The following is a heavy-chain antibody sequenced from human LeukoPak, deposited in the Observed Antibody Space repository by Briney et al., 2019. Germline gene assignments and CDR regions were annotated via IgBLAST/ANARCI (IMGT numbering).Heavy chain of an antibody. CDR3: ASAGYQLPRSYNWFDP. CDR2: INHSGST. J-gene: IGHJ5*02. V-gene: IGHV4-34*01. D-gene: IGHD2-2*01. Sequence: TSETLSLTCAVYGGSFSGYYWSWIRQPPGKGLEWIGEINHSGSTNYNPSLKSRVTISVDTSKNQFSLKLSSVTAADTAVYYCASAGYQLPRSYNWFDPWGQGTLVTVSS. CDR1: GGSFSGYY.